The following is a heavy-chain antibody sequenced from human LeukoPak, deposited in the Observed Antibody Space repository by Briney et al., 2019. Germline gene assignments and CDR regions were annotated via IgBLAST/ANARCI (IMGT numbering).Heavy chain of an antibody. CDR1: GYTFTGYY. Sequence: ASVKVSCKASGYTFTGYYMHWVRQAPGQGLEWMGWINPNSGGTNYAQEFQGRVTMTRDTSISTAYMELSRLRSDDTAVYYCAREGGYSGYDLVWGQGTLVTVSS. J-gene: IGHJ4*02. CDR3: AREGGYSGYDLV. D-gene: IGHD5-12*01. V-gene: IGHV1-2*02. CDR2: INPNSGGT.